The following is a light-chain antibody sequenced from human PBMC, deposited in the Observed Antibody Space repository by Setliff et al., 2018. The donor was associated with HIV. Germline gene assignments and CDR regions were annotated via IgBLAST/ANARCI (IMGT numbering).Light chain of an antibody. CDR2: EVS. J-gene: IGLJ1*01. V-gene: IGLV2-14*01. CDR1: SSDVGGYNF. CDR3: QSYDSSLSYV. Sequence: QSALAQPASVSGSPGQSITIPCTGTSSDVGGYNFVSWYQQHPGKAPKLMIYEVSNRPSGVSNRFSGSKSGTSASLAITGLQAEDEADYYCQSYDSSLSYVFGTGTKVTVL.